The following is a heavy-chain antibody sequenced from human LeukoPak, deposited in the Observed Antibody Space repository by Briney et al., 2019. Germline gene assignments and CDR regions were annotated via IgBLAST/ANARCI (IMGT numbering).Heavy chain of an antibody. J-gene: IGHJ4*02. CDR3: ARGVLGYSYGFDY. CDR2: IFSGGTT. CDR1: GFTVSSNY. V-gene: IGHV3-53*04. Sequence: GGSLRLSCAASGFTVSSNYMSWVRQAPGKGLEWVSVIFSGGTTYYADSVKGRFTISRHNSENTLYLQMNSLRGENTAVYYCARGVLGYSYGFDYWGQGTLVTVSS. D-gene: IGHD5-18*01.